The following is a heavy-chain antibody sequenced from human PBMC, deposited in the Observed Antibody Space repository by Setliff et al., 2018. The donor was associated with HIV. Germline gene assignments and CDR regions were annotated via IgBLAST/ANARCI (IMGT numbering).Heavy chain of an antibody. CDR2: IYYTGST. V-gene: IGHV4-59*11. CDR3: ARGSGYDSYYYYYMDV. Sequence: SETLSLTCTVSGGSMSSHYWSWIRQPPGKGLEWIGYIYYTGSTNYNTSLKSRVTISVDTSKTQFSLKLSSVTAADTAVYYCARGSGYDSYYYYYMDVWGKGTTVTVS. D-gene: IGHD5-12*01. CDR1: GGSMSSHY. J-gene: IGHJ6*03.